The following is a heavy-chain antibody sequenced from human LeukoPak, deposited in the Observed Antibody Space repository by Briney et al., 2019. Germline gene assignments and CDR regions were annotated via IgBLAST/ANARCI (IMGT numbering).Heavy chain of an antibody. D-gene: IGHD3-9*01. V-gene: IGHV4-59*08. CDR1: GGSINNYY. Sequence: SETLSLTCTVSGGSINNYYWSWIRQPPGKGLEWIGYISYSGNTNYNPSLKSRVTISVDTSKNQFSLKLTSVTAADTAVYYCARRTTYYDIVTTCYIHAFDIWGRGTMVTLSS. J-gene: IGHJ3*02. CDR3: ARRTTYYDIVTTCYIHAFDI. CDR2: ISYSGNT.